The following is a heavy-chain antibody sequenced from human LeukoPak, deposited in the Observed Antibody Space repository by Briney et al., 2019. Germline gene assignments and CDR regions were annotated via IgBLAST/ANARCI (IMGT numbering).Heavy chain of an antibody. CDR3: AREASYCGGDCLLDY. V-gene: IGHV4-59*01. CDR1: GGSISSYY. CDR2: IYYSGST. Sequence: SETLSLTCTVSGGSISSYYWSWIRQPPGKGLEWIGYIYYSGSTNYSPSLKSRVTISVDTSKNQFSLKLSSVTAADTAVYYCAREASYCGGDCLLDYWGQGTLVTVSS. D-gene: IGHD2-21*01. J-gene: IGHJ4*02.